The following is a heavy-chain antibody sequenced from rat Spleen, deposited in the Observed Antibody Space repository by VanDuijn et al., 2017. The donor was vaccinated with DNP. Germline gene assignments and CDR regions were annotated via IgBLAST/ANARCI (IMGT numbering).Heavy chain of an antibody. CDR3: AKDSGYDDIYYYFDY. CDR1: GFSLTTNG. V-gene: IGHV5-19*01. Sequence: VQLKESGPGLVQPSQTLSLTCTVSGFSLTTNGVSWVRQPPGKGLEWVASISPSGGSTYYRDSVKGRFTISRNIARSSLYLQMDSLRSEDTSTYYCAKDSGYDDIYYYFDYWGQGVMVTVSS. D-gene: IGHD1-12*02. J-gene: IGHJ2*01. CDR2: ISPSGGST.